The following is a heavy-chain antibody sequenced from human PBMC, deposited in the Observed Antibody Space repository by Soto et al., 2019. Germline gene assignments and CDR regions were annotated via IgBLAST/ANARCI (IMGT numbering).Heavy chain of an antibody. CDR2: ISAHNGNT. V-gene: IGHV1-18*01. Sequence: QVHLVQSGAEVKKPGASVKVSCKGSGYGVTTYGITWVRQAPGQGLEWMAWISAHNGNTNSAQKLQGRVTVTRDTSTSTAYMELRRLRSDDTAVYYCARGRYGEYWGQGALVTVSS. CDR3: ARGRYGEY. J-gene: IGHJ4*02. CDR1: GYGVTTYG. D-gene: IGHD3-10*01.